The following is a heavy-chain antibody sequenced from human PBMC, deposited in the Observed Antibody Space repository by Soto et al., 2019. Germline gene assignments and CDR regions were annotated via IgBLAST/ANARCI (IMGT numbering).Heavy chain of an antibody. CDR3: ARIIGYCSGGSCIGNNWFDP. CDR2: ISAYNGNT. V-gene: IGHV1-18*01. CDR1: GYTFTSYG. D-gene: IGHD2-15*01. Sequence: ASVKVSCKASGYTFTSYGIRWVRQAPGQGLEWMGWISAYNGNTNYAQKLQGRVTMTTDTSTSTAYMELRSLRSDDTAVYYCARIIGYCSGGSCIGNNWFDPWGQGTLVTVSS. J-gene: IGHJ5*02.